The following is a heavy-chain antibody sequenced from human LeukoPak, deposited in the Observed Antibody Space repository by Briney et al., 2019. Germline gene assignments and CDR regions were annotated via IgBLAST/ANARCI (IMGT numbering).Heavy chain of an antibody. V-gene: IGHV4/OR15-8*01. CDR2: IYHGEIS. Sequence: SWVRQSPGKGLEWIGEIYHGEISNYNPSLKSRVTISIDKPKNKFSLKLTFVTAADTAVYYWARVGLRGGSLDVWGQGTTVIVTS. J-gene: IGHJ6*02. D-gene: IGHD3-10*01. CDR3: ARVGLRGGSLDV.